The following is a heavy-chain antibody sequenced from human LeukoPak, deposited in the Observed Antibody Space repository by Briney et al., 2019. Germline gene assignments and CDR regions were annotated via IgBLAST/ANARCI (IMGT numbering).Heavy chain of an antibody. Sequence: SETLSLTCAVYGVSFSSYYWSWVRQPPGKGLEWIGEINHSGSTNYNPSLKSRVTISVDTSKNQFSLKLSSVTAADTAVYYCARHGQWLVSNWFDPWGQGTLVTVSS. CDR1: GVSFSSYY. CDR3: ARHGQWLVSNWFDP. J-gene: IGHJ5*02. D-gene: IGHD6-19*01. CDR2: INHSGST. V-gene: IGHV4-34*01.